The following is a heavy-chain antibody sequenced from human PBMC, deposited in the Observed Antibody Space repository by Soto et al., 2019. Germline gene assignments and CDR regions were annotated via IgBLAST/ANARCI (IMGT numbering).Heavy chain of an antibody. D-gene: IGHD3-3*01. J-gene: IGHJ1*01. V-gene: IGHV3-23*01. Sequence: VGSLRLSCAASGFTFISYAMSCFREAPVKGLEWVSAISGSGGSTYYADSVKGRFTISRDNSKNTLYLQMNSLRAEDTAVYYCAKSVFAVTPPEYFQHWGQGTLVTVSS. CDR3: AKSVFAVTPPEYFQH. CDR1: GFTFISYA. CDR2: ISGSGGST.